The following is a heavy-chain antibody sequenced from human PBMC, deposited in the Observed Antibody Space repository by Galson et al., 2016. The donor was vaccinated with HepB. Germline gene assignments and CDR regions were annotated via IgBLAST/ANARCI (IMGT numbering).Heavy chain of an antibody. CDR2: ISFDGSNK. V-gene: IGHV3-30-3*01. CDR3: ARSKGYYYYAMDV. CDR1: GFTFSTYA. J-gene: IGHJ6*02. Sequence: SLRLSCAASGFTFSTYAMRWVRQAPGKGLEWVAGISFDGSNKYYADSVKGRFTISRDNSKNTLYLQMNSLRPEDTAVHYCARSKGYYYYAMDVWGQGTTVTVSS.